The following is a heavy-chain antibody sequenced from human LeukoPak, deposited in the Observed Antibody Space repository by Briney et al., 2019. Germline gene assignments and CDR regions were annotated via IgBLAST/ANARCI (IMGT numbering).Heavy chain of an antibody. CDR1: GFTFSSYA. V-gene: IGHV3-64*01. J-gene: IGHJ6*03. Sequence: GGSLRLSCAASGFTFSSYAMHWVRQAPGKGLEYVSAISSNGGSTYYANSVKGRFTISRDNSKNTLHLQMGSLRAEDMAVYYCARVGAPRNYYYYYYMDVWGKGTTVTVSS. CDR3: ARVGAPRNYYYYYYMDV. CDR2: ISSNGGST.